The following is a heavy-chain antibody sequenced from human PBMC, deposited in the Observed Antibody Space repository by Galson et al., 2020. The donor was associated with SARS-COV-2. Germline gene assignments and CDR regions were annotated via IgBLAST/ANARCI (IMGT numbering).Heavy chain of an antibody. CDR2: IWSDGINK. D-gene: IGHD6-19*01. CDR3: TTSIIVPGTLDY. CDR1: GFSFSTYA. J-gene: IGHJ4*02. Sequence: GGSLRLSCAASGFSFSTYALHWVRQTPGKGLEWVAVIWSDGINKYYGESVKGRFTISRDNSKNTVDLQMNSLRVEDAAVYYCTTSIIVPGTLDYWGQGTLVSVSS. V-gene: IGHV3-33*01.